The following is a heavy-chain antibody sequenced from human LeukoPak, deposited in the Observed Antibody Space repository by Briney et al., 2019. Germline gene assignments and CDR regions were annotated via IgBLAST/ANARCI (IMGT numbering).Heavy chain of an antibody. V-gene: IGHV3-53*01. D-gene: IGHD6-6*01. J-gene: IGHJ4*02. CDR1: GFTVSLNH. CDR3: AKDKYSSPVQDY. CDR2: IYSGGST. Sequence: GGSLRLSCAASGFTVSLNHMSWVRQAPGKGLEWVSVIYSGGSTYYADSVKGRFTISRDNSKNTLYLQMNSLRAEDTAVYYCAKDKYSSPVQDYWGQGTLVTVSS.